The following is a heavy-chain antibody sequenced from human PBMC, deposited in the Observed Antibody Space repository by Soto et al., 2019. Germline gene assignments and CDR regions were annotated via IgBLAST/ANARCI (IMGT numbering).Heavy chain of an antibody. Sequence: ASVKVSCKTSGYSFTDYKLHWVRQAPGQWLEWIGWVDPNGGGSNSAQKFQGSVTMTWDMSITTAYLDLTRLTTNDTATYFCATWVDYGDFEGFDFWGQGTLVTSPQ. CDR1: GYSFTDYK. CDR2: VDPNGGGS. V-gene: IGHV1-2*04. D-gene: IGHD4-17*01. J-gene: IGHJ4*02. CDR3: ATWVDYGDFEGFDF.